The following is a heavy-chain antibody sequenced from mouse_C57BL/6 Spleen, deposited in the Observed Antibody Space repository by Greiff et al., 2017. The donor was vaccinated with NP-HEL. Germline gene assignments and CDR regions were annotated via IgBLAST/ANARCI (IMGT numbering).Heavy chain of an antibody. CDR3: TRQLTGTFAY. Sequence: QVQLQQSGAELVRPGASVTLSCKASGYTFTDYEMHWVKQTPVHGLEWIGAIDPETGGTAYNQKFKGKAILTADKSSSTAYMELRSLTSEDSAVYYCTRQLTGTFAYWGQGTLVTVSA. D-gene: IGHD4-1*01. V-gene: IGHV1-15*01. CDR2: IDPETGGT. CDR1: GYTFTDYE. J-gene: IGHJ3*01.